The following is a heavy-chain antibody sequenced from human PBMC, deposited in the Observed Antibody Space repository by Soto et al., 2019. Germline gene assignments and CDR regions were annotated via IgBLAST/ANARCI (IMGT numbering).Heavy chain of an antibody. CDR3: ARDRKLSGELLYGGAY. D-gene: IGHD3-10*02. J-gene: IGHJ4*02. CDR2: ISAYNGNT. V-gene: IGHV1-18*01. CDR1: GYTFTSYG. Sequence: QVQLVQSGAEVKKPGASVKVSCKASGYTFTSYGISWVRQAPGQGLEWMGWISAYNGNTNYAQKLQGRVTMTTDTPTTKAYMELRGLGSDDPAVYYCARDRKLSGELLYGGAYWGQGTLVTVSS.